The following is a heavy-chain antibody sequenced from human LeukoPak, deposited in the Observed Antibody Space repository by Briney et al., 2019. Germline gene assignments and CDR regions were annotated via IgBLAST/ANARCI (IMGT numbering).Heavy chain of an antibody. D-gene: IGHD1-26*01. J-gene: IGHJ4*02. CDR3: AKDEVGGHFEY. V-gene: IGHV3-48*01. Sequence: GSLRVSCAASGFTFSRYSMNWVRQAPGKGLEWVSYISGSSTTIYYTDSVKGRFTVFRDNAKTSLYLQMNSLRAEDTAVYYCAKDEVGGHFEYWGQGTLVTVSS. CDR1: GFTFSRYS. CDR2: ISGSSTTI.